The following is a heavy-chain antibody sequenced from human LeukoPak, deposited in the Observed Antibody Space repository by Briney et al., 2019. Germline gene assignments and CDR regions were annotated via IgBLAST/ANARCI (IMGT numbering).Heavy chain of an antibody. CDR1: GFTFSSYA. CDR2: ISGSGGST. CDR3: AKGPVLAARWDYFDY. J-gene: IGHJ4*02. V-gene: IGHV3-23*01. D-gene: IGHD6-6*01. Sequence: GGSLGLSCAASGFTFSSYAMSWVRQAPGKGLEWVSAISGSGGSTYYADSVKGRFTISRDNSKNTLYLQMNSLRAEDTAVYYCAKGPVLAARWDYFDYWGQGTLVTVSS.